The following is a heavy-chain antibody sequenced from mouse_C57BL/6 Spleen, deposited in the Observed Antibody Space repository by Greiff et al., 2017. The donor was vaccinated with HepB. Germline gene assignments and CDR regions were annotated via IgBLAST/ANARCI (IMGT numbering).Heavy chain of an antibody. CDR2: ISSGGSYT. Sequence: EVQGVESGGDLVKPGGSLKLSCAASGFTFSSYGMSWVRQTPDKRLEWVATISSGGSYTYYPDSVKGRFTISRDNAKNTLYLQMSSLKSEDTAMYYWARHVGSKKDARDYWSQGTSVTVSS. CDR1: GFTFSSYG. V-gene: IGHV5-6*01. CDR3: ARHVGSKKDARDY. D-gene: IGHD2-5*01. J-gene: IGHJ4*01.